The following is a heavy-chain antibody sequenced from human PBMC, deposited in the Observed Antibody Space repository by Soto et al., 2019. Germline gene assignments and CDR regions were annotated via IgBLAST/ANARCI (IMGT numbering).Heavy chain of an antibody. V-gene: IGHV1-2*02. J-gene: IGHJ4*02. CDR2: INPNSGGT. CDR3: ARVPEGYSSRGSCYALAY. D-gene: IGHD2-15*01. Sequence: ASVKVSCKASGYTFTGYYMHWVRQAPGQGLEWMGWINPNSGGTNYAQKFQGRVTMTRDTSISTAYMELSRLRSDDTAVYYCARVPEGYSSRGSCYALAYWGQGTMVTVSS. CDR1: GYTFTGYY.